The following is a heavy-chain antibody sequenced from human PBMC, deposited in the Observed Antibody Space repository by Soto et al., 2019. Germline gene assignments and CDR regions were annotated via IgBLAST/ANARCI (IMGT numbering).Heavy chain of an antibody. CDR3: ARGGIPGHWFDP. J-gene: IGHJ5*02. CDR1: NGYINSGGFY. CDR2: IFHSGST. Sequence: SETLSLTCNVSNGYINSGGFYWSWIRQHPGKGLEWIGYIFHSGSTLYNPSLNSRATLSADTSKNQLSLNLRSVTVADTAVYYCARGGIPGHWFDPWGQGILVTVSS. D-gene: IGHD2-21*01. V-gene: IGHV4-31*03.